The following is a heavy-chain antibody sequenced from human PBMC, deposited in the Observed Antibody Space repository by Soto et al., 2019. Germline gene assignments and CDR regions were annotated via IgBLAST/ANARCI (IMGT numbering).Heavy chain of an antibody. D-gene: IGHD6-19*01. Sequence: PSETLSLTCTVSGGSISSSSYYWGWIRQPPGKGLEWIGSIYYSGSTYYNPSLKSRVTISVDTSKNQFSLKLSSVTAADTAVYYCARRNIAVAGYYYYYYMDVWGKGTTVTSP. J-gene: IGHJ6*03. V-gene: IGHV4-39*01. CDR1: GGSISSSSYY. CDR2: IYYSGST. CDR3: ARRNIAVAGYYYYYYMDV.